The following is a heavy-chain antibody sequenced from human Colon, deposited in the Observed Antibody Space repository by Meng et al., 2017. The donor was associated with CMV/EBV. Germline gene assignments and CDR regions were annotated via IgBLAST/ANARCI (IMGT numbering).Heavy chain of an antibody. CDR3: VTGQDRYHY. CDR2: LTPSGDST. V-gene: IGHV3-23*01. D-gene: IGHD1-1*01. J-gene: IGHJ4*02. Sequence: GESLKISCAASGFTFSTYAMTWVRQAPGKGLEWVSALTPSGDSTFYADSVKGRFTISRDNSKNTLHLQMNSLGAEDTAVYYCVTGQDRYHYWGQGTLVTVSS. CDR1: GFTFSTYA.